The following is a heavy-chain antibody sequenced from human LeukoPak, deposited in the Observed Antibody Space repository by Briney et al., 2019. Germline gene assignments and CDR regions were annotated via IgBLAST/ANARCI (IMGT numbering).Heavy chain of an antibody. CDR1: GGTFSSYA. D-gene: IGHD6-13*01. CDR3: ARDHGSSWLIY. V-gene: IGHV1-69*04. J-gene: IGHJ4*02. Sequence: GSSVKVSCKASGGTFSSYAICWVRQAPGQGLEWMGRIIPILGIANNAQKFQGRVTITADKSTSTAYMELSSLRSEDTAVYYCARDHGSSWLIYWGQGTLVAVSS. CDR2: IIPILGIA.